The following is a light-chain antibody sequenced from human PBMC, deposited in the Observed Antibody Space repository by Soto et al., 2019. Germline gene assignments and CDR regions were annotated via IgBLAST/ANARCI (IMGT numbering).Light chain of an antibody. CDR3: NSYTSSSTYV. CDR1: SSDVGGYNY. V-gene: IGLV2-14*01. Sequence: QSALTQPASVSGSPGQSITISCTGTSSDVGGYNYVSWYQQYPGKAPKLMIYEVSNRPSGVSNRFSGSKSGNTDSLTISGLQAEDEADYYCNSYTSSSTYVFGSGTKVTVL. J-gene: IGLJ1*01. CDR2: EVS.